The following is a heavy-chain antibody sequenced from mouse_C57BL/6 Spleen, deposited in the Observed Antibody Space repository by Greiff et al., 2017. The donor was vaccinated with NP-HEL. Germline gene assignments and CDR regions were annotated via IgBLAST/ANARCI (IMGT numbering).Heavy chain of an antibody. J-gene: IGHJ3*01. CDR2: IDPEDGDT. CDR3: TTYYYGSSYVGFAY. Sequence: VQLQQSGAELVRPGASVKLSCTASGFNIKDYYMHWVKQRPEQGLEWIGRIDPEDGDTEYAPKFQGKATMTADTSSNTAYLQLSSLTSEDTAVYYCTTYYYGSSYVGFAYWGQVTLVTVAA. V-gene: IGHV14-1*01. CDR1: GFNIKDYY. D-gene: IGHD1-1*01.